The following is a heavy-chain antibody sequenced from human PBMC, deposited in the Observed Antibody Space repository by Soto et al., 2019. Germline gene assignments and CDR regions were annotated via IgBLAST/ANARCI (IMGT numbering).Heavy chain of an antibody. V-gene: IGHV3-48*03. J-gene: IGHJ3*02. CDR3: AREMVDYGDYGNDAFDI. D-gene: IGHD4-17*01. CDR1: GFTFSSYE. CDR2: ISSSGSTI. Sequence: GSLRLSCAASGFTFSSYEMNWVRQAPGKGLEWVSYISSSGSTIYYADSVKGRFTISRDNAKNSLYLQMNSLRAEDTAVYYCAREMVDYGDYGNDAFDIWGQGTMVTVSS.